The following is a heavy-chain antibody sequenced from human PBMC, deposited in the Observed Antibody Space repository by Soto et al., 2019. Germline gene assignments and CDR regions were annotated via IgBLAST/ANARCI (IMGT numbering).Heavy chain of an antibody. CDR1: GFPFNSYS. CDR2: ISIRNSFI. D-gene: IGHD2-2*01. J-gene: IGHJ6*02. CDR3: AGDPAGSTRASDNGMDV. Sequence: PGGSLRLSCAASGFPFNSYSMNLVRQSPGKGLEWVSFISIRNSFIYYADPVRGRFTISRDNAKNSVFLQMNSLRVEDTAVYYCAGDPAGSTRASDNGMDVWGQGTRVTVSS. V-gene: IGHV3-21*01.